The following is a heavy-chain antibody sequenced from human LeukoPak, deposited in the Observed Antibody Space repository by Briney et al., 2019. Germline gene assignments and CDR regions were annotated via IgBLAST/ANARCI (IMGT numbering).Heavy chain of an antibody. CDR3: ARDKPRGADILTPFDP. CDR1: GGSISSYY. V-gene: IGHV4-4*07. J-gene: IGHJ5*02. CDR2: IYTSGST. Sequence: SETLSLTCTVSGGSISSYYWSWIRQPAGKGLEWIGRIYTSGSTNYNPSLKSRVTMSVDTSKNQFSLKLSSVTAADTAVYYCARDKPRGADILTPFDPWGQGTLVTVSS. D-gene: IGHD3-9*01.